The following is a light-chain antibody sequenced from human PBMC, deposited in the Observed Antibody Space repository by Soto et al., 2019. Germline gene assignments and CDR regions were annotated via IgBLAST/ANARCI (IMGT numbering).Light chain of an antibody. CDR3: AAWDDSLRAVV. V-gene: IGLV1-44*01. CDR2: RNH. Sequence: QSVLTQSPSASATPGQRVTISCSGGRSNIGTYTVNLYQQLPGTAPTLLIFRNHQRPSGVPDRFSGSKSGTSASLAISGPQSEDEADYYCAAWDDSLRAVVFGGGTKLT. J-gene: IGLJ2*01. CDR1: RSNIGTYT.